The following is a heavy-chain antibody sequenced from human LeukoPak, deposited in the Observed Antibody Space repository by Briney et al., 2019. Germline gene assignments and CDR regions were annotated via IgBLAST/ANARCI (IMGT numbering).Heavy chain of an antibody. D-gene: IGHD1-26*01. V-gene: IGHV1-46*01. J-gene: IGHJ3*02. Sequence: ASVKVSCEASGYTFTSYYMHWVRQAPGQGLEWMGIINPSGGSTSYAQKFQGRVTMTRDTSTSTAYMELRSLRSDDTAVYYCARDGELYSGSKGLFDIWGQGTMVTVSS. CDR2: INPSGGST. CDR1: GYTFTSYY. CDR3: ARDGELYSGSKGLFDI.